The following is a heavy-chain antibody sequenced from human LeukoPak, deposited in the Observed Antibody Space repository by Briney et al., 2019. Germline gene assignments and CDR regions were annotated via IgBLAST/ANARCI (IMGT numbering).Heavy chain of an antibody. J-gene: IGHJ4*02. Sequence: SQTLSLTCTVSGGSISSGDYYWSWIRQPPGKGLEWVGTIYYSGSTYYNPSLKSRLSISVDTSKNQFSLRLDSVTAADTAIYYCARQAGYCSGGSCYFYFDFWGQGTLVTVSS. D-gene: IGHD2-15*01. CDR3: ARQAGYCSGGSCYFYFDF. CDR2: IYYSGST. CDR1: GGSISSGDYY. V-gene: IGHV4-39*01.